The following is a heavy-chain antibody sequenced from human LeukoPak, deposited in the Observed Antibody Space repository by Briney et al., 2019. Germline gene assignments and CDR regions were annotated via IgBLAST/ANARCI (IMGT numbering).Heavy chain of an antibody. CDR2: IYYSGST. CDR3: ARDRPHTNYYYYGMDV. D-gene: IGHD3-3*01. CDR1: GGSISSGGYY. Sequence: SQTLSLTCTVSGGSISSGGYYWSWIRQHPGKGLEWIGDIYYSGSTYYNPSLKSRVTISVDTSKNQFSLKLSSVTAADTAVYYCARDRPHTNYYYYGMDVWGQGTTVTVSS. V-gene: IGHV4-31*03. J-gene: IGHJ6*02.